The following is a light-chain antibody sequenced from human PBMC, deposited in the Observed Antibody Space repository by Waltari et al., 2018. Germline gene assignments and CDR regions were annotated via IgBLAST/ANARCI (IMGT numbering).Light chain of an antibody. CDR1: QSISSW. Sequence: DIQMTQSPSTLSASVGDRVTITCRASQSISSWLAWYQQKPGKARKLLVYKAYSLESGVPSRFSGSGSGTEFTLTISSLQPDDFATYYCQQYNSYSRTFGQGTKVEIK. J-gene: IGKJ1*01. CDR2: KAY. V-gene: IGKV1-5*03. CDR3: QQYNSYSRT.